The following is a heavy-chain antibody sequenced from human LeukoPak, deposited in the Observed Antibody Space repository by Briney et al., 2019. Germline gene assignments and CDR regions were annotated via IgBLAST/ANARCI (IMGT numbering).Heavy chain of an antibody. CDR1: GFTFSSYA. Sequence: PGGSLRLSCAASGFTFSSYAMSWVRQAPGKGLEWVSAISGSGGSTYYADSVKGRFTISRDNSKNTLYLQMNSLRAEDTAVYYCATRGYSYGYNGDYFDYWGQGTLVTVSS. D-gene: IGHD5-18*01. CDR3: ATRGYSYGYNGDYFDY. V-gene: IGHV3-23*01. CDR2: ISGSGGST. J-gene: IGHJ4*02.